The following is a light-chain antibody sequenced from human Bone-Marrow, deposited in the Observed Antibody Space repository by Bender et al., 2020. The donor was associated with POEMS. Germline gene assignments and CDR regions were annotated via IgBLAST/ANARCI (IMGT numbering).Light chain of an antibody. CDR2: YVT. J-gene: IGLJ1*01. V-gene: IGLV2-14*03. CDR1: SSDIGAYDY. CDR3: ASYTSSNSYV. Sequence: QSALTQPASMSGSPGQSITISCTGTSSDIGAYDYVSWYQPHPGKAPKLVIYYVTNRPSGVSDRFSGSKSGNTASLTVSGLQTEDEADYYCASYTSSNSYVFGTGTKVTVL.